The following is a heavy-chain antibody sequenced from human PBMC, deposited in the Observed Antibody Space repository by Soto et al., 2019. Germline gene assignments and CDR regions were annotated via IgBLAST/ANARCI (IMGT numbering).Heavy chain of an antibody. Sequence: QVQLVQSGAEVKKPGASVKVSCKASGYTFTSYYMHWVRQAPGQGLEWMGIINPSGGSTSYAQKFQGRVTMTRDTSTSTVYRELRSLRSEDTAVYYCARQNYDILTGYPEGWFDPWGQGTLVTVSS. CDR2: INPSGGST. CDR3: ARQNYDILTGYPEGWFDP. V-gene: IGHV1-46*01. CDR1: GYTFTSYY. J-gene: IGHJ5*02. D-gene: IGHD3-9*01.